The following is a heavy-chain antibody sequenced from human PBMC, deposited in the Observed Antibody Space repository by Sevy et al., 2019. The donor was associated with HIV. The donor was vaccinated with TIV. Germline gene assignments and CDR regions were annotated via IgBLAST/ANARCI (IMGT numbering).Heavy chain of an antibody. D-gene: IGHD3-22*01. CDR2: IYWDDDK. Sequence: SGPTLVKPTQTLTLTCSFSGFSFSTSGVGVGWIRQPPGEAPEWLALIYWDDDKRYSPSLKRRLTITKDTSNNQVVLTMTHMAPVDTATYYRAHRFFFFDTSAYYEGGFDYWGQGTLVTVSS. V-gene: IGHV2-5*02. CDR1: GFSFSTSGVG. CDR3: AHRFFFFDTSAYYEGGFDY. J-gene: IGHJ4*02.